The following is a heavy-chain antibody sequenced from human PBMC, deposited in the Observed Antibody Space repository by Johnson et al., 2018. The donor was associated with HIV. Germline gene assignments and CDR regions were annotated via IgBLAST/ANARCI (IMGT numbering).Heavy chain of an antibody. V-gene: IGHV3-43D*03. CDR2: ISWDGGST. J-gene: IGHJ3*02. D-gene: IGHD1-26*01. CDR1: GFTFDDYA. CDR3: AKDQPHRIVGANEKLAFDI. Sequence: VQLVESGGGLVQPGGSLRLSCAASGFTFDDYAMHWVRQAPGKGLEWVSLISWDGGSTYYADSVKGRFTISRDNSKNSLYLQMNSLRAEDTAVYYCAKDQPHRIVGANEKLAFDIWGQGTMVTVSS.